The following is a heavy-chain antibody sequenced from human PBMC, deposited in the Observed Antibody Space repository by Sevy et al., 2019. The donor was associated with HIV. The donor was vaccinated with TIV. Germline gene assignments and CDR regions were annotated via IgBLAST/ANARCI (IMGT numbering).Heavy chain of an antibody. CDR3: ARTLPSNYCDSPGDY. CDR1: GYTFTSYG. D-gene: IGHD3-22*01. CDR2: ISAYNGNT. Sequence: ASVKVSCKASGYTFTSYGISWVRQAPGQGLEWMGWISAYNGNTNYAQKLQGRVTMTTDTSTSTAYMELRSLRSDDTAVYYCARTLPSNYCDSPGDYWGQGTLVTVSS. V-gene: IGHV1-18*01. J-gene: IGHJ4*02.